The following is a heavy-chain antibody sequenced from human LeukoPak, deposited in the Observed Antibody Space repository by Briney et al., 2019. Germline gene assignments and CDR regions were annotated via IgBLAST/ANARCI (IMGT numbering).Heavy chain of an antibody. CDR2: FYYSGST. J-gene: IGHJ4*02. CDR3: ASRPNMTTVTFFDY. Sequence: PSETLSLTCTVSGGSISSSNYYWGWIRQPPGKGLEWIGTFYYSGSTFYNPSLKSRVTISVDTSKNQFSLKLSSVTAADTAVYYCASRPNMTTVTFFDYWGQGTLVTVSS. D-gene: IGHD4-11*01. CDR1: GGSISSSNYY. V-gene: IGHV4-39*01.